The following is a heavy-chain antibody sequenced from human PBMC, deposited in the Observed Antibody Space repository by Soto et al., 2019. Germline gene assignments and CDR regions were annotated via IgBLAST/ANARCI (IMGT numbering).Heavy chain of an antibody. CDR3: ARGHSSGWNDAFDI. CDR1: GFTFSSYG. CDR2: IWYDGSNK. Sequence: HPGGSLRLSCAASGFTFSSYGMHWVRQAPGKGLEWVAVIWYDGSNKYYADSVKGRFTISRDNSKNTLYLQMNSLRAEDTAVYYCARGHSSGWNDAFDIWGQGTMVTVSS. V-gene: IGHV3-33*01. D-gene: IGHD6-19*01. J-gene: IGHJ3*02.